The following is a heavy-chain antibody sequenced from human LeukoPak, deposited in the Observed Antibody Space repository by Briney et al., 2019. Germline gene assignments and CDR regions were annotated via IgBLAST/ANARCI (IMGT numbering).Heavy chain of an antibody. CDR1: GSTVSSNY. J-gene: IGHJ3*02. V-gene: IGHV3-53*01. D-gene: IGHD3-10*01. CDR3: ARMVRGDFRDAFDI. CDR2: IYSGGST. Sequence: GGSLRLSCAASGSTVSSNYMSWVRQAPGKGLEGVSVIYSGGSTYYADSVKGRFTISRDNSKNTLYLQMNSLRAEDTAVYYCARMVRGDFRDAFDIWGQGTMVTVSS.